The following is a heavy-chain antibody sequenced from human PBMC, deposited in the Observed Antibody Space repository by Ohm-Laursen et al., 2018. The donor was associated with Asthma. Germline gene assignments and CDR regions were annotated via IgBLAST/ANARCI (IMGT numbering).Heavy chain of an antibody. J-gene: IGHJ4*02. D-gene: IGHD3-3*01. CDR3: ARDVMEWYLPAFDF. CDR2: ISSSGSTI. Sequence: SLRLSCAASGFTFSSYGMHWVRQAPGKGMEWVSYISSSGSTIYYADSVKGRFTISRDNAKNSLYLEMNSLRDEDTAVYYCARDVMEWYLPAFDFWGQGTLVTVSA. CDR1: GFTFSSYG. V-gene: IGHV3-48*02.